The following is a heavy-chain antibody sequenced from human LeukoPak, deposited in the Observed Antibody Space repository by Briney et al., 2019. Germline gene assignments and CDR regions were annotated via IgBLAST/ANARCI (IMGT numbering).Heavy chain of an antibody. V-gene: IGHV3-23*01. J-gene: IGHJ4*02. CDR3: AKDPLMRYSSGWYCYFDY. Sequence: GGSLRLFCAASGFTFSSYAMSWVRQAPGKGLEWVSAISGSGGSTYYADSVKGRFTISRDNSKNTLYLQMNSLRAEDTAVYYCAKDPLMRYSSGWYCYFDYWGQGTLVTVSS. CDR2: ISGSGGST. D-gene: IGHD6-19*01. CDR1: GFTFSSYA.